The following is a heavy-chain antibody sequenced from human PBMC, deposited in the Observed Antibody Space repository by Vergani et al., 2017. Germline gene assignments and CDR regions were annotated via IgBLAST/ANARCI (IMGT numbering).Heavy chain of an antibody. Sequence: QVQLVQSGAEVKKPGASVKVSCKASGYTFTGYYMHWVRQAPGQGLEWMGWINPNSGGTNYAQKFQGWVTMTRDTSISTAYMELSRLRSDDTAVYYCARDLRRGVYLPPLLGGFDYWGQGTLVTVSS. CDR1: GYTFTGYY. V-gene: IGHV1-2*04. CDR2: INPNSGGT. D-gene: IGHD2/OR15-2a*01. J-gene: IGHJ4*02. CDR3: ARDLRRGVYLPPLLGGFDY.